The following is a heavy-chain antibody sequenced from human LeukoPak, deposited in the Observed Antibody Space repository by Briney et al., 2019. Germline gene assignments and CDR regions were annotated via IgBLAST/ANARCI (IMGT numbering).Heavy chain of an antibody. CDR3: ARTPRFLEWLMDV. D-gene: IGHD3-3*01. J-gene: IGHJ6*04. Sequence: PGGSLRLSCAASGFTFSSYSMNWVRQAPGKGLEWVSSISSSSSYIYYADSVKGRFTISRDNAKNSLYLQMNSLRAGDTAVYYCARTPRFLEWLMDVWGKGTTVTVSS. V-gene: IGHV3-21*01. CDR2: ISSSSSYI. CDR1: GFTFSSYS.